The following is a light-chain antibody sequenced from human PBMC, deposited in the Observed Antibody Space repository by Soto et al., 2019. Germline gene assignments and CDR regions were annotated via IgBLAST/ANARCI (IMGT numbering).Light chain of an antibody. CDR3: CSFAGGNIHYV. CDR1: NCDVGAYDY. V-gene: IGLV2-14*03. J-gene: IGLJ1*01. Sequence: QSALTQPASVSGSPGQSITISCTGSNCDVGAYDYVSWYQHHPGKAPELLIFDVSDRPSGVSDRFSGSKSGNTASLTISGLRAEDEADYYCCSFAGGNIHYVFGTGTKLTVL. CDR2: DVS.